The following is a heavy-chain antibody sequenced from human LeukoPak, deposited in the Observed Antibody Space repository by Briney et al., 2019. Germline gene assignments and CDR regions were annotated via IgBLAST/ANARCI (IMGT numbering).Heavy chain of an antibody. V-gene: IGHV4-30-4*02. J-gene: IGHJ4*02. CDR2: IYYSGST. D-gene: IGHD3-22*01. CDR3: ARGAYYYDSSGYSFDY. CDR1: GGSISSGDYY. Sequence: PSETLSLTCTVSGGSISSGDYYWSWIRQPPGKGLEWIGYIYYSGSTYYNPSLKSRVTISVDTSKNQFSLKLSSVTAADTAVYYCARGAYYYDSSGYSFDYWGQGTLVTVSS.